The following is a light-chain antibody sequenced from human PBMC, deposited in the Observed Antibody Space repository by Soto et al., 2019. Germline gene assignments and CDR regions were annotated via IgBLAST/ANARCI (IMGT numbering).Light chain of an antibody. CDR2: DAS. V-gene: IGKV1-5*01. CDR1: QSISSW. CDR3: QQYDSYAWT. Sequence: DIQMTQSPSILSASVGDRVTITCRASQSISSWLAWYQQKPGKAPKLLIYDASSLESGVPSRFRGIGSGTEFTLTITSLQPDDFATYYCQQYDSYAWTFGQGTKVDIK. J-gene: IGKJ1*01.